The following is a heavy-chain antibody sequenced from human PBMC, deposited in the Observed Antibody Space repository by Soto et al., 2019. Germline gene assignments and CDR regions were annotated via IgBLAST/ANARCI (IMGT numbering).Heavy chain of an antibody. D-gene: IGHD6-13*01. Sequence: ASVKVSCKASGYTFTSYYMHAGRQAPGRGVEWMGIINPSGGSTSYAQKVQGRVTMTRDTSTSTGYMELSSLRSEDTAVYYCARGRHELTGIIAAAGTPPLDYYHGMDVWGQGTPVTVSS. CDR3: ARGRHELTGIIAAAGTPPLDYYHGMDV. V-gene: IGHV1-46*01. CDR1: GYTFTSYY. J-gene: IGHJ6*02. CDR2: INPSGGST.